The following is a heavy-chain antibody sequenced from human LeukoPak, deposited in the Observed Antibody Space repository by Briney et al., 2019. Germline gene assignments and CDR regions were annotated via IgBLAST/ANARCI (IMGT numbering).Heavy chain of an antibody. D-gene: IGHD1-26*01. Sequence: PSVKVSCKVSRYTFTSFYMHWVRQAPRQGLEWMGIINPSGGSTSYAQKFQGRVTMTRDTSTSTVYMELSSLRSEDTAVYYCARDRVEWGFDYWGQGTLVTVSS. V-gene: IGHV1-46*01. CDR3: ARDRVEWGFDY. CDR2: INPSGGST. CDR1: RYTFTSFY. J-gene: IGHJ4*02.